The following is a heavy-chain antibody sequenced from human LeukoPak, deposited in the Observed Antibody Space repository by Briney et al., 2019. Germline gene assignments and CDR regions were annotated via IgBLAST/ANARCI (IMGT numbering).Heavy chain of an antibody. J-gene: IGHJ6*02. D-gene: IGHD6-13*01. CDR2: ISGSGNRT. V-gene: IGHV3-23*01. Sequence: QPGGSLRLSCAASGFTFSSYAMSWVRQAPGKGLEWVSSISGSGNRTYYADSVKGRFTISRDNSKNTLFLQMNSLRAEDTAVYYCAKETISSLGYYYGMDVWGQGTMVTVSS. CDR3: AKETISSLGYYYGMDV. CDR1: GFTFSSYA.